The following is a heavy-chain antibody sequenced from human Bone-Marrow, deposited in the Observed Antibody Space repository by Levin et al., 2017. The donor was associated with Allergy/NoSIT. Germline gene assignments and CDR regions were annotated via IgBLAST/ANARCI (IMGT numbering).Heavy chain of an antibody. Sequence: NSSETLSLTCAVSGDSISSSTYHWAWIRQPPGKGLECIGHISYTGNTYYKPSFKSRVTISADTSKNQFSLRLSSVTAADTAVYYCARFGREAPGKLYFGLDVWGQGTTVTVSS. J-gene: IGHJ6*02. V-gene: IGHV4-39*01. CDR3: ARFGREAPGKLYFGLDV. CDR2: ISYTGNT. CDR1: GDSISSSTYH. D-gene: IGHD6-13*01.